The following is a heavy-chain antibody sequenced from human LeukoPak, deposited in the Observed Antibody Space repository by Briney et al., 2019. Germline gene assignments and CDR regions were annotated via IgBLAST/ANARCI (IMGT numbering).Heavy chain of an antibody. CDR2: IKQDGSEK. CDR3: ARDRPTGDFDY. J-gene: IGHJ4*02. Sequence: GGSLILSCAASGFMFSNYAMSWVRQAPGKGLEWVANIKQDGSEKNYVDSVKGRFTISRDNAQNSLYLQMNSLRAEDTAVFYCARDRPTGDFDYWGQGTLVTVSS. CDR1: GFMFSNYA. D-gene: IGHD7-27*01. V-gene: IGHV3-7*01.